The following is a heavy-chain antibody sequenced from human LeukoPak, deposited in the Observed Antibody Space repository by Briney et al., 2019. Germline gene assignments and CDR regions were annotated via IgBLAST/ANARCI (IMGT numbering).Heavy chain of an antibody. CDR2: INGGNGNT. CDR3: ARESYDILTGYSDYYGIDV. CDR1: GYTFTTYA. D-gene: IGHD3-9*01. V-gene: IGHV1-3*01. J-gene: IGHJ6*04. Sequence: GVSVKVSCKASGYTFTTYAMHWVRQAPGQRLEWMGWINGGNGNTKYSQKFQGRVTITRETSASTAYMELRSLRSEDTAVYYCARESYDILTGYSDYYGIDVWGKGTTVTVSS.